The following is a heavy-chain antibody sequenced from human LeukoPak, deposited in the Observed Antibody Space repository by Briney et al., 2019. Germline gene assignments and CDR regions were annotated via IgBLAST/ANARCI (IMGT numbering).Heavy chain of an antibody. CDR3: AREDSNYDFDY. CDR2: INHSGST. D-gene: IGHD4-11*01. V-gene: IGHV4-34*01. Sequence: SETLSLTCAVYGGSFSGYYWSWIRQPPGKGLEWIGEINHSGSTNYNPSLKSRVTISVDTSKNQFSLKLSSVTAADTAVYYCAREDSNYDFDYWGQGTLVTVSS. J-gene: IGHJ4*02. CDR1: GGSFSGYY.